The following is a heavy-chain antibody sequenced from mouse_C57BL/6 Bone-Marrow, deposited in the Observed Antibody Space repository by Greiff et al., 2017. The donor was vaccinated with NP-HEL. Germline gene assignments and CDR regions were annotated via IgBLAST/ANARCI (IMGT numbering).Heavy chain of an antibody. CDR3: ARHRAYVWYFEG. Sequence: DVMLVESGGGLVKPGGSLKLSCAASGFTFSSYTMSWVRQTPEKRLEWVATISGGGGNTYYPDSVTGRFTISRDNAKNTLYLQMSSLRSEDTALYYCARHRAYVWYFEGWGTGTTVTVAS. CDR2: ISGGGGNT. CDR1: GFTFSSYT. V-gene: IGHV5-9*01. D-gene: IGHD1-1*01. J-gene: IGHJ1*03.